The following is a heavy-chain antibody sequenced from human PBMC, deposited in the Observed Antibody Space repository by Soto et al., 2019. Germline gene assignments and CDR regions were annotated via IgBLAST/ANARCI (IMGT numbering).Heavy chain of an antibody. CDR1: GYTFTTYS. V-gene: IGHV1-3*02. Sequence: GASVKVSCKASGYTFTTYSIHWVRQAPGHRLEWMGWSNAGNGYTQYSQDFQGRVTITRDTSASTAYMELSSLRSEDMAVYYCARDGGSGMDVWGQGTTVTVSS. CDR2: SNAGNGYT. D-gene: IGHD3-16*01. CDR3: ARDGGSGMDV. J-gene: IGHJ6*02.